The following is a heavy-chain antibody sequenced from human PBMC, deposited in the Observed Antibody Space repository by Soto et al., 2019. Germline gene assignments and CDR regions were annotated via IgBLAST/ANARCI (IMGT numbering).Heavy chain of an antibody. V-gene: IGHV4-31*03. J-gene: IGHJ4*02. CDR1: GGSISSGGYY. D-gene: IGHD3-10*01. CDR3: ARDSRWNYYGSGSYVDY. CDR2: IYYSGST. Sequence: QVQLQESGPGLVKPSQTLSLTCTVSGGSISSGGYYWSWIRQHPGKGLEWIGYIYYSGSTYYNPSLKSRVTISVDASKNQFSLKLSSVTAADTAVYYCARDSRWNYYGSGSYVDYWGQGTLVTVSS.